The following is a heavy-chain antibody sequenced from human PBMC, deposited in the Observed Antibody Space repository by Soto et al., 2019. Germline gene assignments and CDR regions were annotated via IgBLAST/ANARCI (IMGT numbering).Heavy chain of an antibody. Sequence: WVPPASGEGLELVSTITGSGLSTYYADSVKGRFTNSRDNSKDRMYMQMNSLRADDTAVYYCAKQADLIGYKYGSCFDLWGHGNLVTV. CDR3: AKQADLIGYKYGSCFDL. CDR2: ITGSGLST. J-gene: IGHJ4*01. V-gene: IGHV3-23*01. D-gene: IGHD3-10*01.